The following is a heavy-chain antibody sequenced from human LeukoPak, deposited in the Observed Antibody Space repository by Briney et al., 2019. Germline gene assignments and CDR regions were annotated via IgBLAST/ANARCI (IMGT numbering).Heavy chain of an antibody. J-gene: IGHJ6*04. CDR1: GFTFSNYW. CDR3: VATYLYAMDV. V-gene: IGHV3-74*01. D-gene: IGHD2-2*02. CDR2: INSDGSST. Sequence: GGSLRLSCVASGFTFSNYWMHWVRQAPGKGLVWISHINSDGSSTSYADSVKGRVTISRDNAKNTLYLQVNSPRAEDTAVYYCVATYLYAMDVWGKGTTVTVSS.